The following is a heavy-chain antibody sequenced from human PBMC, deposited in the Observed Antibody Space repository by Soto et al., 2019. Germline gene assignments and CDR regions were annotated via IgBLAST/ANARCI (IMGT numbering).Heavy chain of an antibody. Sequence: SETLSLTCSVSGDYIHVGGYYWTWIRRRPGKGLEWMGYIYYTGKTYYNPSLESRLTMSVDRSKNQFSLRLTSVTAADTAVYFCGRDLTSNANCIDPWGQGTLVTVSS. CDR1: GDYIHVGGYY. D-gene: IGHD2-2*01. J-gene: IGHJ5*02. CDR2: IYYTGKT. CDR3: GRDLTSNANCIDP. V-gene: IGHV4-30-4*01.